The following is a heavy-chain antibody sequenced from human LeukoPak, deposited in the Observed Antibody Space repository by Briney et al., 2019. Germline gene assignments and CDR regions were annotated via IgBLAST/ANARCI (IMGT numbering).Heavy chain of an antibody. Sequence: GGSLRLSCAVSGFTVSGNYMSWVRQAPGKGLEWVSLIYSGGTTYYADSVKGRFTISRDKSKNTLYLQMNSLRAEDTAVYYCAKHYYETSDRQVSAFDIWGQGIMVTVSS. CDR2: IYSGGTT. J-gene: IGHJ3*02. CDR1: GFTVSGNY. D-gene: IGHD3-22*01. V-gene: IGHV3-53*01. CDR3: AKHYYETSDRQVSAFDI.